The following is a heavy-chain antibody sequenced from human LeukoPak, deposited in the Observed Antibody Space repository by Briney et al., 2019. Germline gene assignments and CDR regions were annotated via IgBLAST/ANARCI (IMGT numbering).Heavy chain of an antibody. CDR3: AREDVPYYYDSSGYYNWFDP. Sequence: GALVKVSCKASGYTFTGYCMHWVRQAPGQGLEWMGWINPNSGGTNYAQKLQGRVTMTTDTSTSTAYMELRSLRSDDTAVYYCAREDVPYYYDSSGYYNWFDPWGQGTLVTVSS. D-gene: IGHD3-22*01. CDR2: INPNSGGT. CDR1: GYTFTGYC. J-gene: IGHJ5*02. V-gene: IGHV1-2*02.